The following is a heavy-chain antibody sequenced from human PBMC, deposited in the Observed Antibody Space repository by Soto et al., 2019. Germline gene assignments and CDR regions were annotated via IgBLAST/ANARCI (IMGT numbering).Heavy chain of an antibody. Sequence: PXESLKLSWQCSGYGCATYWIGLMLQMPGKGLEWMGIIYPGDSDTRYSPSFQGQVTISADKSINTAYLQWSSLKASDTAMYYCATGGYCTTTSCYNFFDSWGQGSLVTVS. J-gene: IGHJ4*02. V-gene: IGHV5-51*01. CDR1: GYGCATYW. CDR3: ATGGYCTTTSCYNFFDS. D-gene: IGHD2-2*02. CDR2: IYPGDSDT.